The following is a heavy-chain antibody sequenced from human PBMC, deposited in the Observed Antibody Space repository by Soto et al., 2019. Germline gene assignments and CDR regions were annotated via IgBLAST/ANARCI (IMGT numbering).Heavy chain of an antibody. CDR2: ISSSSSYI. D-gene: IGHD6-6*01. J-gene: IGHJ4*02. CDR3: ATTYSSSPAY. CDR1: GVSCSSYR. Sequence: GGSLRLSCAAGGVSCSSYRMNWVRQAPGKGLEWVSSISSSSSYIYYADSVKGRFTISRDNAKNSLYLQMNSLRAEDTAVYYCATTYSSSPAYWGQGTLVTVSS. V-gene: IGHV3-21*01.